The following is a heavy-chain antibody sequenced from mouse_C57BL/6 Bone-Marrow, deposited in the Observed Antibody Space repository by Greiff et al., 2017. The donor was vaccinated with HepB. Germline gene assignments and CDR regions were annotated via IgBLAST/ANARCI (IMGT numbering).Heavy chain of an antibody. CDR2: INPNNGGT. Sequence: EVQLQQSGPELVKPGASVKISCKASGYTFTDYYMNWVKQSHGKSLEWIGDINPNNGGTSYNQKFKGKATLTVDKSSSTAYMGLRSLTSEDSAVYYCARDGDGRYFDYWGQGTTLTVSS. CDR1: GYTFTDYY. D-gene: IGHD1-1*02. CDR3: ARDGDGRYFDY. V-gene: IGHV1-26*01. J-gene: IGHJ2*01.